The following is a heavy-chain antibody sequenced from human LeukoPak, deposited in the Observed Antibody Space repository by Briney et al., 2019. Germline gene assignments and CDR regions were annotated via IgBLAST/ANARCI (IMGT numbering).Heavy chain of an antibody. CDR1: GGSFSGYY. J-gene: IGHJ4*02. CDR2: INHSGST. CDR3: ARRKLERGEIDY. D-gene: IGHD1-1*01. V-gene: IGHV4-34*01. Sequence: SEPLSLTCAVYGGSFSGYYWSWIRQPPGKGLEWIGEINHSGSTNYNPSLKSRVTISVDTSKNQFSLKLSSVTAADTAVYYCARRKLERGEIDYWGQGTLVTVSS.